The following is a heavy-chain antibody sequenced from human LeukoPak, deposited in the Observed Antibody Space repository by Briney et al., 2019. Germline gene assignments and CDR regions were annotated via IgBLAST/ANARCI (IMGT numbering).Heavy chain of an antibody. Sequence: GESLKISCQGSGSTFAIYLIGWVRQLPGKGLEWMGIIYPGDSDTKYSPAFQGQVTMSVDKSINTAYLQWDSLKASDTAMYYCARLSTRLLDHWGQGTRVTVSS. CDR1: GSTFAIYL. CDR3: ARLSTRLLDH. J-gene: IGHJ4*02. V-gene: IGHV5-51*01. D-gene: IGHD3-3*01. CDR2: IYPGDSDT.